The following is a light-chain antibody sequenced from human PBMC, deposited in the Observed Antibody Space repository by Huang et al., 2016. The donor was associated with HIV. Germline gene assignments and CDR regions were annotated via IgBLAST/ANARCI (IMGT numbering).Light chain of an antibody. J-gene: IGKJ4*01. CDR2: GAS. Sequence: EIVMTQSPVTLSVSLGERATLTCRASQSITTNLAWYQEQPGQAPRLLIYGASTRASSVPGRFSGGGSVTEFTLTISRLQSEEFAGYFCQQYITWPPLTFGGGTTVEIK. CDR1: QSITTN. V-gene: IGKV3-15*01. CDR3: QQYITWPPLT.